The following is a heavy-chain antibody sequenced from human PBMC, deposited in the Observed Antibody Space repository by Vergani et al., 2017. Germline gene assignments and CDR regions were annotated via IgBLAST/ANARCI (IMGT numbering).Heavy chain of an antibody. CDR2: INPSGGST. J-gene: IGHJ2*01. CDR1: GYTFTSYY. Sequence: QVQLVQSGAEVKKPGASVKVSCKASGYTFTSYYMHWVRQAPGQGLEWMGIINPSGGSTSYAQKFQARVTMTRDTSTSPGYMGLSSLRVEDTAVYYCARDRVGATFYGYFDLWGRGTLVTVSS. CDR3: ARDRVGATFYGYFDL. D-gene: IGHD1-26*01. V-gene: IGHV1-46*01.